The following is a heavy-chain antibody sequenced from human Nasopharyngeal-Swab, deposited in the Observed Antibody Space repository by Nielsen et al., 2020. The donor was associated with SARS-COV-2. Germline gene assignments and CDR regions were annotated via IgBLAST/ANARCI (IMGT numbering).Heavy chain of an antibody. J-gene: IGHJ6*02. V-gene: IGHV3-30*18. CDR1: GFTFSSYG. CDR3: AKGAYYGSGRDYYYYGMDV. CDR2: ISYDGSNK. Sequence: GGSLRLSCAASGFTFSSYGMHWVRQAPGKGLEWVAVISYDGSNKYYADSVKGRFTISRDNSKNTLYLQMNSLRAEDTAVYYCAKGAYYGSGRDYYYYGMDVWGQGTTVTVSS. D-gene: IGHD3-10*01.